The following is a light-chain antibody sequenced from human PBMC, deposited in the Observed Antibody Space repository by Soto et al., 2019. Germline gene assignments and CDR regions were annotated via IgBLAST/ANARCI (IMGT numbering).Light chain of an antibody. CDR2: EVS. Sequence: QSALTQPASVSGSPGQSITISCTGTSSDIGGYKHISWYQQHPGKAPKLMIYEVSNRPSGVSNRFSGSKSGNTASLTSSGLQAEDEADYYCSSYTTSSTQVFGTGTKLTVL. CDR1: SSDIGGYKH. V-gene: IGLV2-14*01. CDR3: SSYTTSSTQV. J-gene: IGLJ1*01.